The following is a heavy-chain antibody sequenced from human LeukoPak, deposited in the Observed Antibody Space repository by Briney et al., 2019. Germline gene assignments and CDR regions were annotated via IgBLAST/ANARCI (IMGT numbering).Heavy chain of an antibody. CDR3: APRDNLDY. Sequence: GGSLRLSCAASGFTVSSNYMSWVRQAPGKGLEWVSAISGSGGSTYYADSVKGRFTISRDNSKNTLYLQMNSLRAEDTAVYYCAPRDNLDYWGQGTLVTVSS. V-gene: IGHV3-23*01. CDR2: ISGSGGST. CDR1: GFTVSSNY. D-gene: IGHD1-1*01. J-gene: IGHJ4*02.